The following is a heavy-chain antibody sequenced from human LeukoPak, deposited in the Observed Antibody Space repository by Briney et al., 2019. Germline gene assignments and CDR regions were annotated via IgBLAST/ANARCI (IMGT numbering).Heavy chain of an antibody. CDR3: ARQTGTPLNWFDP. J-gene: IGHJ5*02. CDR1: GGSISSHY. CDR2: IYYSGST. D-gene: IGHD1-1*01. Sequence: PSETLSLTCTVSGGSISSHYWSWIRQPPGKGLEWIGYIYYSGSTNYNPSLKSRVTISVDTSKNQFSLKLSSVTAADTAVYYCARQTGTPLNWFDPWGQGTLVTVSS. V-gene: IGHV4-59*08.